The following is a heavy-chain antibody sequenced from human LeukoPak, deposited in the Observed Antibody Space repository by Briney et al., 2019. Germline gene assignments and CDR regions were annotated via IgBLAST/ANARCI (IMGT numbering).Heavy chain of an antibody. D-gene: IGHD3-10*01. CDR2: MSSTSTTI. CDR1: GFIFGDYN. V-gene: IGHV3-48*04. Sequence: PGGSLRLSCAASGFIFGDYNMNWVRQVPGKGLERVSYMSSTSTTIFYADSVKGRFTISRDNAKNSLYLQMNSLRAEDTAVYYCWTRGFMDVWGKGTTVTVS. J-gene: IGHJ6*03. CDR3: WTRGFMDV.